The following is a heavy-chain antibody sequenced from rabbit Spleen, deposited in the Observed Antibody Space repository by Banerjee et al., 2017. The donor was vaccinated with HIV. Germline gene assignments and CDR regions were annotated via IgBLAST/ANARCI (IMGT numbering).Heavy chain of an antibody. J-gene: IGHJ6*01. CDR3: ARDSGSSFSTYGMDL. Sequence: QSLEESGGDLVKPGASLTLTCTASGFSFKSGYDMCWVRQAPGKGLEWLACIYAGSSGNTYSATWAKGRFTISKTSSTTVTLQMTSLTAADTATYFCARDSGSSFSTYGMDLWGPGTWSPS. V-gene: IGHV1S40*01. D-gene: IGHD8-1*01. CDR2: IYAGSSGNT. CDR1: GFSFKSGYD.